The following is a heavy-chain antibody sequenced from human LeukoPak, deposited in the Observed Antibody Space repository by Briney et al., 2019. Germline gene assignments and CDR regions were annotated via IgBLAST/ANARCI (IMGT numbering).Heavy chain of an antibody. Sequence: PSETLSLTCAVYGGSFSGYYWSWIRQPPGKGLEWIGRIYTSGSTNYNPSLKSRVTMSVDTSKNQFSLKLSSVTAADTAVYYCARDPRPYYDFWSGYYYYMDVWGKGTTVTVSS. CDR2: IYTSGST. CDR3: ARDPRPYYDFWSGYYYYMDV. J-gene: IGHJ6*03. D-gene: IGHD3-3*01. CDR1: GGSFSGYY. V-gene: IGHV4-4*07.